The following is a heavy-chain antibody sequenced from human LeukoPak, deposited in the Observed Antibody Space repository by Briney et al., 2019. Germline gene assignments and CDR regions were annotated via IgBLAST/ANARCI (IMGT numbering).Heavy chain of an antibody. V-gene: IGHV3-43*02. CDR1: GFTFDDYA. Sequence: GGSLRLSCAASGFTFDDYAMHWVRQAPGKGLEWVSLISGDGGSTYYADSVKGRFTISRDSSKNSLYLQMNSLRTEATALYYCAKDAHYYDSSGYYPDWGQGTLVTVSS. CDR2: ISGDGGST. J-gene: IGHJ4*02. CDR3: AKDAHYYDSSGYYPD. D-gene: IGHD3-22*01.